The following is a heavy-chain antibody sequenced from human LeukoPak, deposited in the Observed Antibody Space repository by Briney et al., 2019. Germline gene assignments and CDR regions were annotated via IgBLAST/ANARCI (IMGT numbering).Heavy chain of an antibody. V-gene: IGHV4-59*01. D-gene: IGHD6-13*01. J-gene: IGHJ6*02. CDR3: ARVWDSSSWPYYYYGMDV. CDR1: GGSISSYY. CDR2: IYYSGST. Sequence: SETLSLTCTVSGGSISSYYWSWIRQPPGKGLEWIGYIYYSGSTNYNPSLKSRVTISVDTSKNQFSLKLSSVTAADTAVYYCARVWDSSSWPYYYYGMDVWGQGTTVTVSS.